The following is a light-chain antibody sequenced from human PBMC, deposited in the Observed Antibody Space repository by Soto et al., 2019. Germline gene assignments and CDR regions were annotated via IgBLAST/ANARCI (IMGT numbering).Light chain of an antibody. J-gene: IGLJ7*01. CDR3: QTWGTGIHV. CDR1: SGHSSYA. V-gene: IGLV4-69*01. CDR2: LNSDGSH. Sequence: QPVLTQSPSASASLGSSVKLTCTLSSGHSSYAIAWHQQQPEKGPRYLMKLNSDGSHSKGDGSPDRFSGSSSGAERYLTISSLQSEDEADYYCQTWGTGIHVFGGGTQLTVL.